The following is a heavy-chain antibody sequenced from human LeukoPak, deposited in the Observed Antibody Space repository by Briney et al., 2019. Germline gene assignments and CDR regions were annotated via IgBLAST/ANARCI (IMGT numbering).Heavy chain of an antibody. D-gene: IGHD2-8*01. J-gene: IGHJ5*02. CDR3: ARGRELMVYATYQNWLVFDP. CDR1: GGSISSGGYS. CDR2: IYHSGST. V-gene: IGHV4-30-2*01. Sequence: SETLSLTCAVSGGSISSGGYSWSWIRQPPGKGLEWIGYIYHSGSTYYNPSLKSRVTISVDRSKNQFSLKLSSVTAADTAVYYCARGRELMVYATYQNWLVFDPWGQGTLVTVSS.